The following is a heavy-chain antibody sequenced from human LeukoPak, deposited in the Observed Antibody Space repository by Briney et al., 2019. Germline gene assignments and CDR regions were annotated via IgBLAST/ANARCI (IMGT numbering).Heavy chain of an antibody. CDR3: ARGGGRWGIVVVTAIYDAFDI. Sequence: GASVKVSCQASGYTFTSYYMHWVRQPPGQGLEWMGIINPSGGSTSYAQKFQGRVTMTRDTSTSTVYMELSSLRSEDTAVYYCARGGGRWGIVVVTAIYDAFDIWGQGTMVTVSS. V-gene: IGHV1-46*01. CDR2: INPSGGST. J-gene: IGHJ3*02. D-gene: IGHD2-21*02. CDR1: GYTFTSYY.